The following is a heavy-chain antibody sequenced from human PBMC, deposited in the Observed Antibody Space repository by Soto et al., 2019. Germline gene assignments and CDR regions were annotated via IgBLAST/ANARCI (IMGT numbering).Heavy chain of an antibody. CDR3: ARGLTSYQLPYYYYMDV. CDR2: IYYSGST. V-gene: IGHV4-59*01. CDR1: GGSISSYY. Sequence: SETLSLTCTVSGGSISSYYWSWIRQPPGKGLEWIGYIYYSGSTNYNPSLKSRVTISVDTSKNQFSLKLSSVTAADTAVYYCARGLTSYQLPYYYYMDVWGKGTTVTVSS. D-gene: IGHD2-2*01. J-gene: IGHJ6*03.